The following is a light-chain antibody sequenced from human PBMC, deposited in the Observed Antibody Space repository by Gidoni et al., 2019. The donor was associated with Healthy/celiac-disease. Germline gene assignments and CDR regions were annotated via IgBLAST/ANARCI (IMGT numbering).Light chain of an antibody. V-gene: IGKV3-11*01. CDR1: QSVSSY. Sequence: EIVLTQSPATLSLSPGERATLSCSASQSVSSYLAWYQQKPGQAPRLLIYDASNRATGIPARFSGSGSGTDFTLTISSLEHEDLAVYYCQQRSNWPWTFGQXTKVDIK. CDR3: QQRSNWPWT. J-gene: IGKJ1*01. CDR2: DAS.